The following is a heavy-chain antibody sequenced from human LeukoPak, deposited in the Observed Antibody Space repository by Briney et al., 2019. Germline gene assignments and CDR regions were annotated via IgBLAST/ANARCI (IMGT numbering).Heavy chain of an antibody. CDR3: ARDPRYSSGWYYYYYYMDV. D-gene: IGHD6-19*01. V-gene: IGHV4-39*07. J-gene: IGHJ6*03. CDR2: IYYSGST. Sequence: SETLSLTCTVSGGSLSSSSYYWGWIRQPPGKGLEWLGRIYYSGSTYYSPCLKSRVTISVDTSKNQFSLKLSSVTAADTAVYYCARDPRYSSGWYYYYYYMDVWGQGTMVTVSS. CDR1: GGSLSSSSYY.